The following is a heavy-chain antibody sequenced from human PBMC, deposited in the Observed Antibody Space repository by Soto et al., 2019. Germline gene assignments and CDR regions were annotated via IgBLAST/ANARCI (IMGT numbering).Heavy chain of an antibody. Sequence: EVQLVESGGGLVQPGGSLRLSCAASGFTVSSNYMSWVRQAPGKGLEWVSVIYSGGSTYYADSVKGRFTISRDNSKNTLYLQMNSLRAEDTAVYYCATDNPNIIRGVNYLDVWGKGTTVTVSS. CDR2: IYSGGST. CDR1: GFTVSSNY. V-gene: IGHV3-66*01. D-gene: IGHD3-10*01. J-gene: IGHJ6*03. CDR3: ATDNPNIIRGVNYLDV.